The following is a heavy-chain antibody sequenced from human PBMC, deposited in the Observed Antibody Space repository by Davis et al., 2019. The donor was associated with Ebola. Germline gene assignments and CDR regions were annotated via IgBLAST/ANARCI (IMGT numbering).Heavy chain of an antibody. CDR1: GGSFSGYY. CDR2: INHSGST. CDR3: ASHSSGWVDYYYGMDV. J-gene: IGHJ6*02. V-gene: IGHV4-34*01. Sequence: SETLSLTCAVYGGSFSGYYWSWIRQPPRKGLEWIGEINHSGSTNYNPSLKSRVTISVDTSKNQFSLKLSSVTAADTAVYYCASHSSGWVDYYYGMDVWGQGTTVTVSS. D-gene: IGHD6-19*01.